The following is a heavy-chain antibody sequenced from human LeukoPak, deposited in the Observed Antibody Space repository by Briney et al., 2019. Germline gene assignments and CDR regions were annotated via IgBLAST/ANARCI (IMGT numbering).Heavy chain of an antibody. D-gene: IGHD6-19*01. CDR3: ARDSSRAVAAPRAHELGY. CDR2: ISAYNGNT. Sequence: GASVKVSCKASGYTFTSYGISWVRQAPGQGLEWMGWISAYNGNTNYAQKLQGRVTMTTDTSTSTAYMELRSLRSDDTAVYYCARDSSRAVAAPRAHELGYWGQGTLVTVSS. J-gene: IGHJ4*02. V-gene: IGHV1-18*01. CDR1: GYTFTSYG.